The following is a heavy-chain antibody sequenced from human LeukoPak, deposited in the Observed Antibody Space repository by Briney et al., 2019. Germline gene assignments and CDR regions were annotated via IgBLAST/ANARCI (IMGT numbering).Heavy chain of an antibody. D-gene: IGHD3-22*01. V-gene: IGHV1-18*01. CDR3: ARARYYYDSSGYQPGYFDL. CDR2: ISAYNGNT. CDR1: GYTFTSYG. J-gene: IGHJ2*01. Sequence: ASVKVSCKASGYTFTSYGISWVRQAPGQGLEWMGWISAYNGNTNYAQKLQGRVTMTTDTSTSTAYMELRSLRSDDTAVYYCARARYYYDSSGYQPGYFDLWSRGTLVTVSS.